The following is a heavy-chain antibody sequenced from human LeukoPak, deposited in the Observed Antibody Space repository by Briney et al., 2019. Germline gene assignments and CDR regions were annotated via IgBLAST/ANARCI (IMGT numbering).Heavy chain of an antibody. D-gene: IGHD2-2*01. CDR1: GFTFSSYA. CDR3: AKDQRQYQLSYSFDY. CDR2: ISGSGGST. V-gene: IGHV3-23*01. Sequence: GGSLRLSCAASGFTFSSYAMSWVRQAPGKGLEWVSAISGSGGSTYYADSVKGRFTISRGNSKNTLYLQMNSLRAEDTAVYYCAKDQRQYQLSYSFDYWGQGTLVTVSS. J-gene: IGHJ4*02.